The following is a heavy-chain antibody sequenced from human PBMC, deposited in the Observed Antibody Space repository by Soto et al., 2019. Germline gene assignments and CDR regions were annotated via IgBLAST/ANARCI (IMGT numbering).Heavy chain of an antibody. CDR1: GGSISSGDYY. Sequence: SETLSLTCTVSGGSISSGDYYWSWIRQPPGKGLEWIGYIYYSGSTYYNPSLKSRVTISVDTSKNQFSLKLSSVTAADTAVYYCARAVGDYVWGSYRRALDYWGQGTLVTVSS. D-gene: IGHD3-16*02. J-gene: IGHJ4*02. CDR3: ARAVGDYVWGSYRRALDY. CDR2: IYYSGST. V-gene: IGHV4-30-4*01.